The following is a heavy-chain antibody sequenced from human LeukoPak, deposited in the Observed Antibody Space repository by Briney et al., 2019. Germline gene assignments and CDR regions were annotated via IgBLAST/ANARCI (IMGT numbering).Heavy chain of an antibody. CDR1: GFTFSSYA. V-gene: IGHV3-23*01. CDR2: ISGGGHDT. D-gene: IGHD3-10*01. J-gene: IGHJ4*02. Sequence: PGGSLRLSCAASGFTFSSYAMSWVRQAPGKGLEWVSAISGGGHDTYYADSVRGRVTISRDNSKNSLYLQMNSLRAEDTAVYFCAKDFPGSLDCWGQGTLVTVSS. CDR3: AKDFPGSLDC.